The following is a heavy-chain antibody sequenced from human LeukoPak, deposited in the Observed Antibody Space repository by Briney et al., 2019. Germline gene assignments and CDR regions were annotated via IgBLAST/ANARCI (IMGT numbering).Heavy chain of an antibody. CDR1: GGSFSGYY. J-gene: IGHJ3*02. CDR2: INNSGST. Sequence: SETLSLTCAVYGGSFSGYYWSWIRQPPGKGLEWIGEINNSGSTNYNPSLKSRVTISVDTSKNQFSLKLSSVTAADTAVYYCARVGDYYDSSGPNDAFDIWGQGTMVTVSS. CDR3: ARVGDYYDSSGPNDAFDI. D-gene: IGHD3-22*01. V-gene: IGHV4-34*01.